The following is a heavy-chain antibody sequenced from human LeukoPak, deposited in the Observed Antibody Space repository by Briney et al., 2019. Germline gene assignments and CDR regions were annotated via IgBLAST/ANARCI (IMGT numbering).Heavy chain of an antibody. J-gene: IGHJ3*02. CDR1: GGSFSGYY. CDR2: INHSGST. V-gene: IGHV4-34*01. D-gene: IGHD3-22*01. Sequence: SETLSLTCAVYGGSFSGYYWSWIRQPPGKGLEWIGEINHSGSTNYNPSLKSRVTISVDTSKNQFSLKLSSVTAADTAVYYCAREGDSSGLDAFDIWGQGTMVTVSS. CDR3: AREGDSSGLDAFDI.